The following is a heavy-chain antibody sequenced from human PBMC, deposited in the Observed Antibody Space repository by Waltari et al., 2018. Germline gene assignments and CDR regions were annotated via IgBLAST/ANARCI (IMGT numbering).Heavy chain of an antibody. CDR3: ATTSGTNWHLNY. CDR2: IWFDGVGK. J-gene: IGHJ4*02. CDR1: GLAFSTFG. D-gene: IGHD1-1*01. V-gene: IGHV3-33*01. Sequence: QVQVVESGGGVVQPGRSMRRSGGVSGLAFSTFGMHWVRQAPGKGLEWVAIIWFDGVGKYYADSVKGRFTISRDNSKNSLYLQMNSLRAEDTAVYYCATTSGTNWHLNYWGQGTLVTVSS.